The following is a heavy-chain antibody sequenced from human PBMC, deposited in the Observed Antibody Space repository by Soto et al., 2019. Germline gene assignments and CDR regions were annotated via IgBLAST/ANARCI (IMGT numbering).Heavy chain of an antibody. CDR2: ISGSGGST. D-gene: IGHD3-3*02. J-gene: IGHJ6*02. CDR1: GFTFSSYA. CDR3: AKDLLATHEIGHYGMDV. Sequence: GGSLRLSCAASGFTFSSYAMSWVRQAPGKGLEWVSAISGSGGSTYYADSVKGRFTISRDNSKNTLYLQMNSLRAEDTAVYYCAKDLLATHEIGHYGMDVWGQGTTVTVSS. V-gene: IGHV3-23*01.